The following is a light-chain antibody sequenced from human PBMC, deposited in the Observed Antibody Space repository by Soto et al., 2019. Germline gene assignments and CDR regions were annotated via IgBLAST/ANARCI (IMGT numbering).Light chain of an antibody. J-gene: IGKJ4*01. CDR3: QQLNSYPLT. CDR2: AAS. V-gene: IGKV1-9*01. Sequence: DIQLTQSPSFLSASVGDRVTLTCRASQGTSSFLAWYQQKLGKAPKLLIYAASTLQSGVPSRFSGSGSGTEFTLTISSLQPEDFATYYCQQLNSYPLTFGGGTKVDIK. CDR1: QGTSSF.